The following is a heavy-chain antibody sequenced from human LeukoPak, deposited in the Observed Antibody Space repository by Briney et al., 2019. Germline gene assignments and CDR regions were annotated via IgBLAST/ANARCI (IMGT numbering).Heavy chain of an antibody. CDR3: ATGFGEALHY. J-gene: IGHJ4*02. V-gene: IGHV3-23*01. CDR1: GFAFSSYA. Sequence: PGGSLRLSCAASGFAFSSYAMSWVRQAPGKGLEWVSAIGGSGDNTYYADSVKGRFTISRDNSKNTLYLQMNSLRAEDTAVYYCATGFGEALHYWGQGTLVTVSS. CDR2: IGGSGDNT. D-gene: IGHD3-10*01.